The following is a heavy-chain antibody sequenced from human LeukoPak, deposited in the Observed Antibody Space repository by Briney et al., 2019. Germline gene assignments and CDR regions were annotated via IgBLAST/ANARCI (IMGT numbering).Heavy chain of an antibody. CDR2: IKQDGSEK. D-gene: IGHD6-13*01. CDR1: GFTFSSYW. V-gene: IGHV3-7*01. J-gene: IGHJ4*02. Sequence: GGSLRLSCAASGFTFSSYWMSWVRQAPGKGLEWVADIKQDGSEKYYVDSVKGRFTISRDNAKNSLYLQMNSLRAEDTAVYYCARIPSLSWQQPFDYWGQGALVTVSS. CDR3: ARIPSLSWQQPFDY.